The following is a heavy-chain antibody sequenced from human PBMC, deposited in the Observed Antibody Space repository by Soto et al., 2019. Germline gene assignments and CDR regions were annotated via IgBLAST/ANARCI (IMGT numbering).Heavy chain of an antibody. V-gene: IGHV3-30*18. D-gene: IGHD6-19*01. J-gene: IGHJ4*02. Sequence: QVQLVESGGGVVQPGRSLRLSCAASGFTFSTYGMHWVRQAPGKGLEWVAVISYDGSNKHYADSVKGRFTISRDNSKNTLYLQMNSLRAEDTAVYYCAKEREQWLVGSFDYWGQGTLVTVSS. CDR3: AKEREQWLVGSFDY. CDR1: GFTFSTYG. CDR2: ISYDGSNK.